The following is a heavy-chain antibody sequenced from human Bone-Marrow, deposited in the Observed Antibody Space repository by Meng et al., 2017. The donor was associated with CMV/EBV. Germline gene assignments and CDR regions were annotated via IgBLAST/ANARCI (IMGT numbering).Heavy chain of an antibody. J-gene: IGHJ4*02. Sequence: GESLKISCAASGFTFRSYVMSWVRQAPGKGLEWVSTISGGGGRTYYADFVEGRFTIDRDNFKNTLYLQMNSLRVEDTAVYYCAREAQLSYAGSFQVDYWGQGMLVTVSS. CDR3: AREAQLSYAGSFQVDY. CDR2: ISGGGGRT. V-gene: IGHV3-23*01. CDR1: GFTFRSYV. D-gene: IGHD2-8*01.